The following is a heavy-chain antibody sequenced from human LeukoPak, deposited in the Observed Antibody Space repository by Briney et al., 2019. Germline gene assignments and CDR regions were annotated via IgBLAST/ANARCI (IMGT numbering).Heavy chain of an antibody. V-gene: IGHV4-59*08. CDR2: IYYSGST. CDR1: GGSISSYY. J-gene: IGHJ6*03. D-gene: IGHD3-10*01. CDR3: ASTTLYYGSGTYYYYYYMDV. Sequence: SETLSLTCTVSGGSISSYYWSWIRQPPGKGLEWIGYIYYSGSTNYNPSLKSRVTISVDTSKNQFSLKLSSVTAADTAVYYCASTTLYYGSGTYYYYYYMDVCGKGTTVTVSS.